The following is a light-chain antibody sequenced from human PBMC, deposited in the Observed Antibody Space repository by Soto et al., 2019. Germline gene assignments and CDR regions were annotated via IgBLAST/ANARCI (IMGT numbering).Light chain of an antibody. CDR1: SNDVGTYNL. J-gene: IGLJ2*01. CDR2: EGT. V-gene: IGLV2-23*01. Sequence: QSALTQPASVSGSPGQSITISCTGTSNDVGTYNLVSWYQQHPGKAPKLMIYEGTKRPSGVSNRFSGSKSGNTASLTNSGLQAEDEADYYFCSYACSSTSVLFGGGTKLTVL. CDR3: CSYACSSTSVL.